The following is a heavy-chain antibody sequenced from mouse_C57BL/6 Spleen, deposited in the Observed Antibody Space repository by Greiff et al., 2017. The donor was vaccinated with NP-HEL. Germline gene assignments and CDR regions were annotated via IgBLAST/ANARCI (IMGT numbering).Heavy chain of an antibody. CDR2: IDPETGGT. CDR3: TRLITTVVATELVDY. CDR1: GYTFTDYE. V-gene: IGHV1-15*01. J-gene: IGHJ2*01. D-gene: IGHD1-1*01. Sequence: VQLQQSGAELVRPGASVTLSCKASGYTFTDYEMHWVKQTPVHGLEWIGAIDPETGGTAYNQKFKGKAILTADKSSSTAYMELRSLTSEDSAVYYCTRLITTVVATELVDYWGQGTTLTVSS.